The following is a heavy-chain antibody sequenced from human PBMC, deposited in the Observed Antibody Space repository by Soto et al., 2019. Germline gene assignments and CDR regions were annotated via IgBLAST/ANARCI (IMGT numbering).Heavy chain of an antibody. J-gene: IGHJ6*02. CDR1: GYTFTGYY. D-gene: IGHD1-1*01. Sequence: GASVKVSCKASGYTFTGYYMHWVRQAPGQGLEWMGWINPNSGGTNYAQKFQGRVTMTRDTSISTAYMELSRLRSDDTAVYYCARERPPFWNDVTKYYGMDVWGQGTTVTVSS. CDR2: INPNSGGT. V-gene: IGHV1-2*02. CDR3: ARERPPFWNDVTKYYGMDV.